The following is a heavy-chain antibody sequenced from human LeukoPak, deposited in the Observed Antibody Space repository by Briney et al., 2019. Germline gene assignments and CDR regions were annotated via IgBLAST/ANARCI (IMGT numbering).Heavy chain of an antibody. Sequence: GGSLRLSCEASGFTFSSYEMNWVRQAPGKGLEWVSYIHSSGGIIYYADSVKGRFTISRDNAKNSQYLQMNSLRAEDTAVYYCARDPPGTTGYFDLWGRGTLVTVSS. D-gene: IGHD1-7*01. CDR3: ARDPPGTTGYFDL. V-gene: IGHV3-48*03. CDR1: GFTFSSYE. CDR2: IHSSGGII. J-gene: IGHJ2*01.